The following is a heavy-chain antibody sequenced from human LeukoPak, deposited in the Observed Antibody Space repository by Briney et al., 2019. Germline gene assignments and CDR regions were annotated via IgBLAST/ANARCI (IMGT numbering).Heavy chain of an antibody. CDR1: GGSISSSSYY. CDR2: IYYSGNT. CDR3: ATIDYGGTIDY. J-gene: IGHJ4*02. V-gene: IGHV4-39*07. Sequence: PSETLSLTCTVSGGSISSSSYYWGWIRQPPGKGLEWIGNIYYSGNTYYNPSLKSRVTISIDTSKKQFSLKLSSVTAADTAMYYCATIDYGGTIDYWGQGTLVTVSS. D-gene: IGHD4-23*01.